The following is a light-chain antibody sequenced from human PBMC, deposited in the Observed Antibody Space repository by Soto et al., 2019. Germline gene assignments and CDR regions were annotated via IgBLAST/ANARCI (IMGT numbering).Light chain of an antibody. V-gene: IGKV3-15*01. CDR3: QQYNNWLS. CDR2: GAS. Sequence: EIVMTPSPATLSVSPGERATLSCRASQSVSSNLAWYQQKPGQAPRLLIYGASTRATGIPARFSGSGSGKEFTLTISSLQSEDFAVYYCQQYNNWLSFGQGTKVEIK. J-gene: IGKJ1*01. CDR1: QSVSSN.